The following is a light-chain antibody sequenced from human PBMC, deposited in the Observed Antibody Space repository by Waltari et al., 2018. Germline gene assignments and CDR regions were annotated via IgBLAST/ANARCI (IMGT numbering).Light chain of an antibody. V-gene: IGLV2-11*01. J-gene: IGLJ2*01. CDR2: AVT. CDR1: SSDVGGSDS. CDR3: CSYAGSYTHVV. Sequence: QSALTQPRPVSGSPGQSVTISSTGTSSDVGGSDSVSWYQHHPGKAPTLMICAVTKRPSGVPDRFSGSKSGNTASLTISGLQAEDEADYYCCSYAGSYTHVVFGGGTKLTVL.